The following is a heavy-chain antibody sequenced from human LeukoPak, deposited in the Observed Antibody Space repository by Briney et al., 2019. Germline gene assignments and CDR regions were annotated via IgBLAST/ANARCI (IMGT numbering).Heavy chain of an antibody. Sequence: GGSLRLSCAASGFTFSSYEMNWVRQAPRKGLEWVSYISSSGSTIYYADSVKGRFTISRDNAKNSLYLQMNSLRAEDTAVYYCAREVGDYGDYSPEPNDYWGQGTLVTVSS. CDR2: ISSSGSTI. J-gene: IGHJ4*02. CDR1: GFTFSSYE. D-gene: IGHD4-17*01. V-gene: IGHV3-48*03. CDR3: AREVGDYGDYSPEPNDY.